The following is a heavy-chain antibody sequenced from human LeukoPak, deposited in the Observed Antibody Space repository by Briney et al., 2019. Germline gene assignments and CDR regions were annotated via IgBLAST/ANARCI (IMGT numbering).Heavy chain of an antibody. CDR2: IYYSGST. CDR1: GGSIRSYY. D-gene: IGHD6-6*01. CDR3: ARSSSSSPWYFDL. Sequence: SETLSLTCTVSGGSIRSYYWSWIRQPPGKGLEWIGYIYYSGSTNYNPSLKSRVTISVDTSKNQFSLKLSSVTAADTAVYYCARSSSSSPWYFDLWGRGTLVTVSS. V-gene: IGHV4-59*01. J-gene: IGHJ2*01.